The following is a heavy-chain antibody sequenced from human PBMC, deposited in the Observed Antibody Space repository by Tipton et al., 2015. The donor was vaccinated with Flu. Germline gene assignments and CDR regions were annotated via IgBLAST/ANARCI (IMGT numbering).Heavy chain of an antibody. D-gene: IGHD3-10*01. CDR2: IYHSGST. CDR3: ARGTLWFGDTSGWFDP. CDR1: GYSISSGYY. Sequence: LRLSCTVSGYSISSGYYWGWIRQPPGKGLEWIGSIYHSGSTYYNPSLESRVTISVDTSKNQFSLKLSSVTAADTAAYYCARGTLWFGDTSGWFDPWGQGTLVTVSS. V-gene: IGHV4-38-2*02. J-gene: IGHJ5*02.